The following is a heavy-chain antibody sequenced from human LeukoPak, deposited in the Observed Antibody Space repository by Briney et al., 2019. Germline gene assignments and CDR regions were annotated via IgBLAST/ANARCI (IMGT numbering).Heavy chain of an antibody. CDR3: ARFLGEGIVVVPAAPGAFDI. J-gene: IGHJ3*02. V-gene: IGHV1-69*01. CDR2: IIPIFGTA. D-gene: IGHD2-2*01. Sequence: GASVKVSCKASGGTFSSYAISWVRQAPGQGLEWMGGIIPIFGTANYAQKFQGRVTITADESTSTAYMELSSLRSEDTAVYYCARFLGEGIVVVPAAPGAFDIWGQGTMVTVSS. CDR1: GGTFSSYA.